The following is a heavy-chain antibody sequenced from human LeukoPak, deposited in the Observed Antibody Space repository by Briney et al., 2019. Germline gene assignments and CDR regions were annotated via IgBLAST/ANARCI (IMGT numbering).Heavy chain of an antibody. Sequence: SETLSLTCAVSGGSISSDIWWSWVRQPPGKGLEWIGEIHHSGTTAFKPSLKSRVIMSVDTSTNHFSLKLSSVTAADTAVYYCTRGDYSSTLDAFDIWGQGTMVTVSS. CDR3: TRGDYSSTLDAFDI. CDR1: GGSISSDIW. CDR2: IHHSGTT. V-gene: IGHV4-4*02. J-gene: IGHJ3*02. D-gene: IGHD2-21*01.